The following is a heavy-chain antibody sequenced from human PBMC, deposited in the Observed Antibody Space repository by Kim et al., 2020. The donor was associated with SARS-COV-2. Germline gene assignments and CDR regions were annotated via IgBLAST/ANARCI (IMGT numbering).Heavy chain of an antibody. J-gene: IGHJ4*02. D-gene: IGHD2-2*01. V-gene: IGHV4-30-2*05. Sequence: NPSLKSRVTISVDTSKTQFSLKLRSVTAADTAVYYCARVYCSSTSCPVDYWGQGTLVTVSS. CDR3: ARVYCSSTSCPVDY.